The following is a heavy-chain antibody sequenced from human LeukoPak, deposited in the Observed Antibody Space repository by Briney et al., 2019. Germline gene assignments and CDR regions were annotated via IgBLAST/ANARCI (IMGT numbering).Heavy chain of an antibody. J-gene: IGHJ3*02. Sequence: SETLSLTCAVHGGSFSGYYWSWIRQPPGKGLEWIREIKHSGSTNYNPSLKSRVIMSVDTSKNQFSLKLISVTAADTAVYYCARGLSYYPPRLDGFDIWGQGTMVTVSS. CDR3: ARGLSYYPPRLDGFDI. D-gene: IGHD2-8*01. V-gene: IGHV4-34*01. CDR2: IKHSGST. CDR1: GGSFSGYY.